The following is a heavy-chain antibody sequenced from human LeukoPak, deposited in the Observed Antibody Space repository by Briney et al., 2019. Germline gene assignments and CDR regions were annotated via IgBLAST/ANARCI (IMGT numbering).Heavy chain of an antibody. CDR2: MNPNSGNT. J-gene: IGHJ5*02. CDR3: ARGRYYYGSGNA. V-gene: IGHV1-8*03. CDR1: GYTFTSYD. Sequence: GASVKVSCKASGYTFTSYDINWVRQATGQGLEWMGWMNPNSGNTGYAQKFQGRVTITRNTSKSTAYMELSSLRSEDTAVYYCARGRYYYGSGNAWGQGTLVTVSS. D-gene: IGHD3-10*01.